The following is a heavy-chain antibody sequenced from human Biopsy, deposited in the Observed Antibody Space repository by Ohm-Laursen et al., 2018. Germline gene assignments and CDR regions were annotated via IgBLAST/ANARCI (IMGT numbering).Heavy chain of an antibody. CDR3: ARDVRYLDF. CDR2: IKEDGSLI. V-gene: IGHV3-7*01. CDR1: GFTFSNYW. Sequence: GSLRPSCAASGFTFSNYWLSWVRQAPGKGLEWIANIKEDGSLIYYLDSVKGRFTISRDNAKNSVYLQMHSLRTEDTGVYYCARDVRYLDFWGRGTLVTVSS. J-gene: IGHJ2*01.